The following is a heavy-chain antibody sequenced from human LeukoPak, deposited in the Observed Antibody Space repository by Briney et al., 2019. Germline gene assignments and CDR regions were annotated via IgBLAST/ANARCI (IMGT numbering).Heavy chain of an antibody. Sequence: SETLSLTCAVSGGSISSSNWWSWVRQPPGKGLEWIGEIYHSGSTNYNPSLKSRVTISVDTSKNQFSLKLSSVTAADTAVYYCARQSGGITIFGVVITQNWFDPWGQGTLVTVSS. V-gene: IGHV4-4*02. D-gene: IGHD3-3*01. CDR2: IYHSGST. CDR1: GGSISSSNW. J-gene: IGHJ5*02. CDR3: ARQSGGITIFGVVITQNWFDP.